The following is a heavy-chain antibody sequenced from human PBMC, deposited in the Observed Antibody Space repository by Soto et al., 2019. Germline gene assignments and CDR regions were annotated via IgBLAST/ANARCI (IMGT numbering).Heavy chain of an antibody. Sequence: GGSLRLSCIASGFTFSRYGMHWVRQAPGKGLEWVAVMSHDGSNKWYADSVEGRFDVSRDNSKNTLFLEMNSLRAEDTGLYYCVKNSEDETLTGFDYFDEWDQGVPVTVYS. V-gene: IGHV3-30*18. CDR3: VKNSEDETLTGFDYFDE. J-gene: IGHJ4*02. D-gene: IGHD3-9*01. CDR2: MSHDGSNK. CDR1: GFTFSRYG.